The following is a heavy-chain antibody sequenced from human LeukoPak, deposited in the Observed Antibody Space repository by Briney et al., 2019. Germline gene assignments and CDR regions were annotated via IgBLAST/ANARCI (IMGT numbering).Heavy chain of an antibody. D-gene: IGHD1-1*01. CDR2: LYSGGNT. V-gene: IGHV3-66*01. J-gene: IGHJ2*01. CDR3: AASPATGIIYFGL. CDR1: GFTFSNNY. Sequence: GGSLRLSCAASGFTFSNNYMGWVRQAPGKGLEWVSVLYSGGNTYYADSVKGRFIISRENSKNTLYLQMSSLGAEDTAVYYCAASPATGIIYFGLWGRGTLVTVSP.